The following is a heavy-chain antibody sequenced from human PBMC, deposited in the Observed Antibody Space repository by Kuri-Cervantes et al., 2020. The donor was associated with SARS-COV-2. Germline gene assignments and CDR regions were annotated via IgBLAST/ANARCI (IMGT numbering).Heavy chain of an antibody. CDR1: GFTFSSYS. CDR2: VSSSSSYI. CDR3: ARDQGLAYYDFWSGYSNDAFDI. D-gene: IGHD3-3*01. V-gene: IGHV3-21*01. Sequence: GESLKISCAASGFTFSSYSTNWVRQAPGKGLEWVSSVSSSSSYIYYADSVKGRFTISRDNAKNSLYLQMNSLRAEDTAVYYCARDQGLAYYDFWSGYSNDAFDIWGQGTMVTVSS. J-gene: IGHJ3*02.